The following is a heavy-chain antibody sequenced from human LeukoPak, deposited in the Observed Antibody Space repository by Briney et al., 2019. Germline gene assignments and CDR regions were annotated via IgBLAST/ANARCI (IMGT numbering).Heavy chain of an antibody. Sequence: GGSLRLSCAASGFTFSTYWMSWVRQAPGKGLEWVANIKQDGSEKNYEDSVKGRITISRDNAENTLCLQMNNLRPDDTAFYFCVKEGVEYSYSYGDYWGQGTLVTVSS. D-gene: IGHD3-16*01. CDR3: VKEGVEYSYSYGDY. CDR1: GFTFSTYW. V-gene: IGHV3-7*01. J-gene: IGHJ4*02. CDR2: IKQDGSEK.